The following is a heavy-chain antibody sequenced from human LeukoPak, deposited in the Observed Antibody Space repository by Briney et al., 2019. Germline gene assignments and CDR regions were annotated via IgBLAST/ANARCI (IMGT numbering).Heavy chain of an antibody. D-gene: IGHD6-19*01. Sequence: ASVTVTCKASGYTFTSYYMHWVRQAPGQGLEWMGITNPSGGSTSYAQKFQGRVTMTRDTSTSTVYMELSSLRSEDTAVYYCARVVSSGWYYFDYWGQGTLVTVSS. V-gene: IGHV1-46*01. CDR2: TNPSGGST. J-gene: IGHJ4*02. CDR3: ARVVSSGWYYFDY. CDR1: GYTFTSYY.